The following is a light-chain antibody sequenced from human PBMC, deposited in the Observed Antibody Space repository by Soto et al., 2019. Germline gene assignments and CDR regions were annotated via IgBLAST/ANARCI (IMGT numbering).Light chain of an antibody. V-gene: IGKV1-33*01. CDR3: QQSFSPLT. CDR2: DAS. Sequence: DIQMTQSPSSLSASVGDRVTITCQASQDISNHLNWYQQKPGKAPKLLIYDASNLETGVPSRFSGSGSGTDFTLTISSLQPEDFATYYCQQSFSPLTFGGGTKVDIK. CDR1: QDISNH. J-gene: IGKJ4*01.